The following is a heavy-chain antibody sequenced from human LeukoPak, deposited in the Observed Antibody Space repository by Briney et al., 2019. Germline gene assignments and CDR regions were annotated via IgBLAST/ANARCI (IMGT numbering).Heavy chain of an antibody. CDR2: INPNGGGT. CDR1: GYTFTGFY. J-gene: IGHJ4*02. D-gene: IGHD6-19*01. Sequence: ASVKDSCKASGYTFTGFYIYWVRQAPGQGLEWMGWINPNGGGTNYAQKFQGRVTMATDTSLSTAYMELRRLRSDDTAVYYCARGGSYSSGWEFDYWGQGTLVTVSS. CDR3: ARGGSYSSGWEFDY. V-gene: IGHV1-2*02.